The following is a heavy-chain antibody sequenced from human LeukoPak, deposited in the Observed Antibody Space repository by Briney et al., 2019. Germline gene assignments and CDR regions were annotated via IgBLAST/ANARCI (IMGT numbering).Heavy chain of an antibody. CDR1: GFTFNSYA. CDR3: ARDWGSYYFAFDI. D-gene: IGHD1-26*01. J-gene: IGHJ3*02. V-gene: IGHV3-21*01. CDR2: ISSSSSYI. Sequence: GGSLTLTCAASGFTFNSYAMGWVRQAPGKGLEWVSSISSSSSYIYYADSVKGRFTISRDNAKNSLYLQMNSLRAEDTAVYYCARDWGSYYFAFDIWGQGTIATGSS.